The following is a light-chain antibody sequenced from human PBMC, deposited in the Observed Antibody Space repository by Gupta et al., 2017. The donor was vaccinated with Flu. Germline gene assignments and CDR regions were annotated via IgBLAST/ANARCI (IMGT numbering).Light chain of an antibody. Sequence: SALTPPPSASGSPGQPVTISCTGTSSDVGGYNYVSWYQQPPGKAPKLMIYEVSKRPSVVPDRFSGPKAGNTASLTVSGLQAEDEADYYCSSYAGSSHAVFGGGTQLTVL. CDR2: EVS. J-gene: IGLJ7*01. CDR1: SSDVGGYNY. V-gene: IGLV2-8*01. CDR3: SSYAGSSHAV.